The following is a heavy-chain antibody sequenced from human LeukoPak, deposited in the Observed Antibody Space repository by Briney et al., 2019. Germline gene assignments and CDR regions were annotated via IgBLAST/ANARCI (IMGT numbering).Heavy chain of an antibody. CDR1: GFTFSRCT. D-gene: IGHD3-3*01. CDR3: ARDSGTIFGPTSVDF. Sequence: GGSLRLSCAASGFTFSRCTMNWVRQAPGKGLEWVSSISSSSSNIYYADSVKGRFAISRDNAKTSLYLQMNSLRAEDTAVYYCARDSGTIFGPTSVDFWGQGTLVTVSS. J-gene: IGHJ4*02. V-gene: IGHV3-21*01. CDR2: ISSSSSNI.